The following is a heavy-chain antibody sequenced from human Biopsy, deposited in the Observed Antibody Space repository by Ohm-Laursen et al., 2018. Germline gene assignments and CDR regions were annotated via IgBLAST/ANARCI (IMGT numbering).Heavy chain of an antibody. D-gene: IGHD2-15*01. CDR2: ISNSGNT. J-gene: IGHJ4*02. Sequence: GTLSLTCTVSGDSINSSYWSWIRQAPGKGLEWIGFISNSGNTNYNPSLKSRVTISADTSKNQFSLKLGSVTVADTAAFYCARRGSGGRSFDHWGQGSLVTVSS. CDR1: GDSINSSY. V-gene: IGHV4-59*08. CDR3: ARRGSGGRSFDH.